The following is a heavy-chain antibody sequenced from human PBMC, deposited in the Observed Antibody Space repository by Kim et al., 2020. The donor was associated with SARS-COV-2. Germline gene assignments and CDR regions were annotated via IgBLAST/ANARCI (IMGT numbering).Heavy chain of an antibody. J-gene: IGHJ4*02. CDR1: GFTFSNAW. CDR2: IKSKTDGGTT. Sequence: GGSLRLSCAASGFTFSNAWMSWVRQAPGKGLEWVGRIKSKTDGGTTDYAAPVKGRFTISRDDSKNTLYLQMNSLKTEDTAVYYCTTDRGGYYYDSSGPRRVDYWGQGTLVTVSS. D-gene: IGHD3-22*01. CDR3: TTDRGGYYYDSSGPRRVDY. V-gene: IGHV3-15*01.